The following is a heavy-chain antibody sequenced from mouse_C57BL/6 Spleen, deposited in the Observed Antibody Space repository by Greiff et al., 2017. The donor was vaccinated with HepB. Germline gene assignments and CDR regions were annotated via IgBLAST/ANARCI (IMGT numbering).Heavy chain of an antibody. CDR3: ARYYYGSSYVYYAMDY. CDR2: INPNNGGT. CDR1: GYTFTDYY. D-gene: IGHD1-1*01. J-gene: IGHJ4*01. V-gene: IGHV1-26*01. Sequence: VQLQQSGPELVKPGASVKISCKASGYTFTDYYMNWVKQSHGKSLEWIGDINPNNGGTSYNQKFKGKATLTVDKSSSTAYMELRSLTSEDSAVYYCARYYYGSSYVYYAMDYWGQGTSVTVSS.